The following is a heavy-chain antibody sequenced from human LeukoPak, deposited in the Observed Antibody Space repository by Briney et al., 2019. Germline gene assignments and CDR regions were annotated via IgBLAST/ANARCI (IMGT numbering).Heavy chain of an antibody. CDR1: GFTFSSYW. V-gene: IGHV3-7*01. Sequence: PGGSLRLSCAASGFTFSSYWMSWVRQAPGKGLEWVANIKQDGSEKYYVDSVKGRFTISRDNAKNSLYLQMNSLRVEDTTIYYCARGGGEEWLRLRYFDYWGQGILVTVSS. CDR3: ARGGGEEWLRLRYFDY. J-gene: IGHJ4*02. D-gene: IGHD5-12*01. CDR2: IKQDGSEK.